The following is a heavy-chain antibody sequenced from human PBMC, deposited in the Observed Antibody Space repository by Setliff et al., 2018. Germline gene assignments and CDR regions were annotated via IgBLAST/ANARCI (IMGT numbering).Heavy chain of an antibody. CDR1: SGSMRNYY. CDR2: IYTSGST. J-gene: IGHJ6*02. V-gene: IGHV4-4*07. Sequence: ASETLSLTCSVPSGSMRNYYWIWIRQPAGEGLEWIGRIYTSGSTNYNPSLKRRVTISLEMSKNQFSLTLSSVTAADTAVYYCARARPATIAGVVPGVADFGIDVWGQGTTVTVSS. CDR3: ARARPATIAGVVPGVADFGIDV. D-gene: IGHD2-2*01.